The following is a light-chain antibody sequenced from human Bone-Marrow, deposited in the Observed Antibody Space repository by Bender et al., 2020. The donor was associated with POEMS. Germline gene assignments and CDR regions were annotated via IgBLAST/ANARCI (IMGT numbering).Light chain of an antibody. V-gene: IGLV3-21*02. CDR1: IIGTKS. Sequence: SYVLTQPPSVSVAPGQTATITCGGNIIGTKSVHWYQQKPGHAPVLVVYDDGDRPSGIPERFSGSNSGNTATLTISRVEAGDEADYYCQVWDSSSDTFVFGTGTKVTVL. CDR2: DDG. CDR3: QVWDSSSDTFV. J-gene: IGLJ1*01.